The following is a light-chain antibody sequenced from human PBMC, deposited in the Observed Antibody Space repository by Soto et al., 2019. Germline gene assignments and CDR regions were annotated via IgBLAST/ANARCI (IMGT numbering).Light chain of an antibody. CDR3: QQYNDWPPIT. Sequence: EVMMTQSPATLSVSPGDTATLSCRASQDISNNLAWYQQKPGQVPRLLIYYASTRATDVPARFSGSGSGTEFTLTISSLQSEDFALYYCQQYNDWPPITFGQGTRLEIK. J-gene: IGKJ5*01. V-gene: IGKV3-15*01. CDR2: YAS. CDR1: QDISNN.